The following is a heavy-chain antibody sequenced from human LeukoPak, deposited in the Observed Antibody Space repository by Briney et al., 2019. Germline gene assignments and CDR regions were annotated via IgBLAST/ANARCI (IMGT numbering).Heavy chain of an antibody. CDR2: ISSDGSIT. Sequence: GSLRLSCAASGFTFSTYWMHWVRQAPGKGLVWVSRISSDGSITGYADSVKGRSTISRDNAKNTLYLQMNSLRAEDTAVYYCARHLNYYLDYWGQGTLVTVSS. J-gene: IGHJ4*02. V-gene: IGHV3-74*01. CDR3: ARHLNYYLDY. CDR1: GFTFSTYW. D-gene: IGHD3-10*01.